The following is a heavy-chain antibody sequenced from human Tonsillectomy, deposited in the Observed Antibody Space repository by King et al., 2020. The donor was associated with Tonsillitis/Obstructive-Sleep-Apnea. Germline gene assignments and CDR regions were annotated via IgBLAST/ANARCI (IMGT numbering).Heavy chain of an antibody. CDR3: AGGSSRSNWFDP. CDR1: GDSISSYY. Sequence: HVQLQESGPGLVKPSETLSLICTVSGDSISSYYWSWIRQPPGKGLEWIGYIYYSGSTNYNPSLKSRVIISVDTSKNQFYLKLSSVTAADTAVYYCAGGSSRSNWFDPWGQGTLVSVSS. D-gene: IGHD6-13*01. CDR2: IYYSGST. V-gene: IGHV4-59*08. J-gene: IGHJ5*02.